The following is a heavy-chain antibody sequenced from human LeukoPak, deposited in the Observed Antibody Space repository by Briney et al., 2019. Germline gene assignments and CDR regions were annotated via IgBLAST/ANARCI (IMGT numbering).Heavy chain of an antibody. Sequence: SETLSLTCTVSGGSISSYYWSWIRQPPGKGLEWIGYIYYSGSTNYNPSLKSRVTISVNTSKNQFSLKLSSVTAADTAVYYCARFYCSSTSCYTYYSDYWGQGTLVTVSS. CDR1: GGSISSYY. CDR2: IYYSGST. V-gene: IGHV4-59*01. J-gene: IGHJ4*02. CDR3: ARFYCSSTSCYTYYSDY. D-gene: IGHD2-2*02.